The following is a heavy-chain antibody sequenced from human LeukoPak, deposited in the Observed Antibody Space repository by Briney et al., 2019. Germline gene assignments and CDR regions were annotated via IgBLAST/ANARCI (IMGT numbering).Heavy chain of an antibody. CDR1: GGSISSYY. V-gene: IGHV4-59*08. Sequence: SETLSLTCTVSGGSISSYYWSWIRQPPGKGLEWIGYIYYSGSTNYNPSLKSRVTISVDTSKNQFSLKLSSVTAADTAVYYCARHSSGYYFDYWGQGTLVTVPS. CDR3: ARHSSGYYFDY. D-gene: IGHD3-22*01. CDR2: IYYSGST. J-gene: IGHJ4*02.